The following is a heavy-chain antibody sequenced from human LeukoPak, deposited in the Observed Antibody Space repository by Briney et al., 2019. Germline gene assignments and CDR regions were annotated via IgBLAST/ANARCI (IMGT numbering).Heavy chain of an antibody. V-gene: IGHV1-2*04. Sequence: GASVKDSCKASGYTFTSYGISWVRQAPGQGLEWMGWINPNSGGTNYAQKFQGWVTMTRDTSITTAYMELSRLRFDDTALYYCATLGAKFIDYWGQGTLVTVSS. CDR3: ATLGAKFIDY. J-gene: IGHJ4*02. CDR1: GYTFTSYG. CDR2: INPNSGGT.